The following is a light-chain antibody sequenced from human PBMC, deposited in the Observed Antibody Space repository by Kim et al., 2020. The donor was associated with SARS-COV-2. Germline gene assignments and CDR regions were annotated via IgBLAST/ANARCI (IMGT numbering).Light chain of an antibody. Sequence: QSVLTQPPSVSGAPGQRVTISCTGSSSNIGAGFDVHWYQQLPGTAPKLLVHGNTNRPSGVPDRFSGSKSGTSASLAITGLQAEDEADYYCQSYDSSLYVVFGGGTQRTVL. J-gene: IGLJ2*01. CDR2: GNT. CDR1: SSNIGAGFD. CDR3: QSYDSSLYVV. V-gene: IGLV1-40*01.